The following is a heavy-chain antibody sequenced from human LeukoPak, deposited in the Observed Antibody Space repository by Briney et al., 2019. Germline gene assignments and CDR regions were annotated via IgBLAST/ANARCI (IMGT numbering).Heavy chain of an antibody. CDR3: ARPQGRLWTHFDY. J-gene: IGHJ4*02. CDR1: GGSISSSSYW. Sequence: SETLSLTCTVSGGSISSSSYWWGWIRQPPGEGLEWIGSIYYTGSTYYNPSLKSRVSISVDTSKNQFSLKLSSVTAADTAVYYCARPQGRLWTHFDYWGQGTLVTVSS. V-gene: IGHV4-39*01. CDR2: IYYTGST. D-gene: IGHD5-18*01.